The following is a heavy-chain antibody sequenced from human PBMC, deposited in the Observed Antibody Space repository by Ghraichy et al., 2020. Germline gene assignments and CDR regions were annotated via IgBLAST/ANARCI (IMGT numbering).Heavy chain of an antibody. J-gene: IGHJ3*02. CDR1: GFTFTSSA. CDR2: IVVGSGNT. Sequence: SVKVSCKASGFTFTSSAVQWVRQARGQRLEWIGWIVVGSGNTNYAQKFQERVTITRDMSTSTAYMELSSLRSEDTAVYYCAADHSFGSGTSYAFDIWGQGTMVTVSS. V-gene: IGHV1-58*01. CDR3: AADHSFGSGTSYAFDI. D-gene: IGHD3-10*01.